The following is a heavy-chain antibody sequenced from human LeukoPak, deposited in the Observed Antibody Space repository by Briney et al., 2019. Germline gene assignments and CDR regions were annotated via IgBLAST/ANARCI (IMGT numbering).Heavy chain of an antibody. CDR2: ISSSSSYI. Sequence: PGGSLRLSCAASGFTFSSYSMNWVRQAPGKGLEWVSSISSSSSYIYYADSVKGRFTISRDNAKNSLYLQMNSLRAEDTAVYYCARDVPDYYGSGSYLPPAFDYWGQGTLVTVSS. J-gene: IGHJ4*02. V-gene: IGHV3-21*04. D-gene: IGHD3-10*01. CDR3: ARDVPDYYGSGSYLPPAFDY. CDR1: GFTFSSYS.